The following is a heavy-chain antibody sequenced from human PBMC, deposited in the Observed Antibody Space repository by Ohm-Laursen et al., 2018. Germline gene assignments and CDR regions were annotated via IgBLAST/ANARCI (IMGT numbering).Heavy chain of an antibody. Sequence: GTLSLTCAVYGGSFNDYYWSWIRQPPGKGLEWIGEINHSGGTNYNPSLKSRVTMSVDTSKNHFSLKVSPVTAADTAVYYCARSPGSNHAFDIWGQGTVVTVSS. J-gene: IGHJ3*02. CDR2: INHSGGT. V-gene: IGHV4-34*01. CDR3: ARSPGSNHAFDI. CDR1: GGSFNDYY. D-gene: IGHD4-23*01.